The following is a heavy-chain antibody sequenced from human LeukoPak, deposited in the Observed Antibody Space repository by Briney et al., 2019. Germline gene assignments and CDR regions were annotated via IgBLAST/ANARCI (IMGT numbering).Heavy chain of an antibody. CDR1: GFTFSSYA. V-gene: IGHV3-30-3*01. J-gene: IGHJ3*02. Sequence: PGGSLRLSCAASGFTFSSYAMHWVRQAPGKGLEWVAVISYDGSNKYYADSVKGRFTISRDNSKNTLYLQMNSLRAEDTAVYYCARARYYYAFPAADDAFDIWGQGTMVTVSS. CDR3: ARARYYYAFPAADDAFDI. D-gene: IGHD3-10*01. CDR2: ISYDGSNK.